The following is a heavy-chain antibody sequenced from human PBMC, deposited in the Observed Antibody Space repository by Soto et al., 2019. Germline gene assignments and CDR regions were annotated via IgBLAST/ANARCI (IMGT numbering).Heavy chain of an antibody. D-gene: IGHD5-12*01. Sequence: GSLRLSCAASGFTFSSYGMHWVRQAPGKGLEWVAVISYDGSNKYYADSAKGRFTISRDNSKNTMYLQMNSLRAEDTAVHYCAKDRSQSRMATITWGQGTLVTVSS. CDR2: ISYDGSNK. CDR3: AKDRSQSRMATIT. CDR1: GFTFSSYG. V-gene: IGHV3-30*18. J-gene: IGHJ5*02.